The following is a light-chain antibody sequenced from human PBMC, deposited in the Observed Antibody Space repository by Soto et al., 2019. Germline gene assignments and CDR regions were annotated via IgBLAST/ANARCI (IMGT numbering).Light chain of an antibody. J-gene: IGKJ1*01. CDR1: RDITDY. CDR3: QNYNSAPWT. V-gene: IGKV1-27*01. Sequence: DIQMTQSPSSLSASVGDRVTITCRASRDITDYLAWYQQKPGQVPKLLIYAASTLQSGVPSRFTASGSGTDFTLTITGLQLEDFATYYCQNYNSAPWTFGQWTKVEF. CDR2: AAS.